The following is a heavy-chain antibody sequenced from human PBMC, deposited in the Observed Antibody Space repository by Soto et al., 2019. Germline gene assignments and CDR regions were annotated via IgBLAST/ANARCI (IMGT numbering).Heavy chain of an antibody. V-gene: IGHV3-74*01. J-gene: IGHJ4*02. CDR3: ANFDWFIDY. CDR2: ITSDGSTT. Sequence: PGGPLRLSCVASGFTFSRDVMNWVRQAPRKGLVWVSRITSDGSTTHYADSVKGRFTISRDNAKNTLYLQMNSLRAEDTAVYYCANFDWFIDYWGQGTLVTVSS. D-gene: IGHD3-9*01. CDR1: GFTFSRDV.